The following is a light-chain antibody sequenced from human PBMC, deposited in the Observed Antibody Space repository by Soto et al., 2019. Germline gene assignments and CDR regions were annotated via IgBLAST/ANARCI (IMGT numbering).Light chain of an antibody. CDR2: AAS. Sequence: DIQMTQSPSSLSASVGDRVTITCRASQSISSYLNWCQQKPGKAPKFLIYAASSLQSGVPSRFNGSGSGTDFTLTISSLQPEDFATYYCQQSYSTPRTFGQGTKLEIK. J-gene: IGKJ2*01. CDR3: QQSYSTPRT. V-gene: IGKV1-39*01. CDR1: QSISSY.